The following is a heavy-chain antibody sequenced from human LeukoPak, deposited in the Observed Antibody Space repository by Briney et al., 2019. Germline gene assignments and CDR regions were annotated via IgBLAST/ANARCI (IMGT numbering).Heavy chain of an antibody. D-gene: IGHD3-22*01. Sequence: GGSLRLSCAASGFTVSSNYMSWVRQAPGKGLEWVSVIYSGGSTYYADSVKGRFTISRDNSKNTLYLQMNSLRAEDTAVYYCAGEVPPYYYDSSGYSPYYFDYWGQGTLVTVSS. J-gene: IGHJ4*02. CDR2: IYSGGST. CDR3: AGEVPPYYYDSSGYSPYYFDY. CDR1: GFTVSSNY. V-gene: IGHV3-66*01.